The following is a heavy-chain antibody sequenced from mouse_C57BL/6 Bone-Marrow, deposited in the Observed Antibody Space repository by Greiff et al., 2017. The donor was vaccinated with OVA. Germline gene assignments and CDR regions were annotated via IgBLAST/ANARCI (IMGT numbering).Heavy chain of an antibody. CDR2: IHPNSGST. V-gene: IGHV1-64*01. CDR1: GYTFTSYW. D-gene: IGHD1-1*01. Sequence: VQLKQPGAELVKPGASVKLSCKASGYTFTSYWMHWVKQRPGQGLEWIGMIHPNSGSTNYNEKFKSKATLTVDKSSSTAYMQLSSLTSEDAAVYYCARDYYGSSWFAYWGQGTLVTVSA. J-gene: IGHJ3*01. CDR3: ARDYYGSSWFAY.